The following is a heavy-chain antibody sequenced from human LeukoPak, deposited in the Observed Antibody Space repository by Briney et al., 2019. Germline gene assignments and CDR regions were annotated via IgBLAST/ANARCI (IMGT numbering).Heavy chain of an antibody. V-gene: IGHV4-34*01. CDR1: GGSFSGYY. D-gene: IGHD7-27*01. J-gene: IGHJ2*01. CDR3: AGGLGRSGWYFDL. Sequence: SETLSLTCAVYGGSFSGYYWSWIRQPPGKGLEWIGEINHSGSTNYNPSLKSRVTISVDTSKNQFSLKLSSVTAADTAVYYCAGGLGRSGWYFDLWGRGTLVTVSS. CDR2: INHSGST.